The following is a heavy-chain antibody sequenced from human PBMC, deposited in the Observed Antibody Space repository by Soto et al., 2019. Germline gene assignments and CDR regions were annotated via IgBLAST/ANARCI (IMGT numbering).Heavy chain of an antibody. Sequence: ASVKVSCKASGYTFTSYYMHWVRQAPGQGLEWMGIINPSGGSTSYAQKFQGRVTMTRDTSTSTVYMELSSLRSEDTAVYYCARDGAGYDFWSGYPFDPWGQGTLVTV. V-gene: IGHV1-46*03. CDR1: GYTFTSYY. CDR2: INPSGGST. J-gene: IGHJ5*02. D-gene: IGHD3-3*01. CDR3: ARDGAGYDFWSGYPFDP.